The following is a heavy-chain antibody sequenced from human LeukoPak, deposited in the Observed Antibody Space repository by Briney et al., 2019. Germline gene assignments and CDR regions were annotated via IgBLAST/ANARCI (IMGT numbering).Heavy chain of an antibody. CDR1: GFTFSDFW. D-gene: IGHD1-14*01. Sequence: GGSLRLSCAASGFTFSDFWVEWFRQAPGKGLEWVANINKDGSDKYYMDSVTGRFSISRDNAKNSLSLQMNSLRVDDTAVYYCARNQHRSRDIWGPGILVTVSS. V-gene: IGHV3-7*01. CDR2: INKDGSDK. J-gene: IGHJ4*02. CDR3: ARNQHRSRDI.